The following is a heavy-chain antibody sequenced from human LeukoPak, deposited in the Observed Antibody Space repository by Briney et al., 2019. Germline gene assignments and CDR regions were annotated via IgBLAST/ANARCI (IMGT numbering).Heavy chain of an antibody. Sequence: PSETLSLTCSVSGASISSGSYYWSWIRQPAGPGLEWIGRIYTGGSTYYNPSLKSRVTISVDTSKNQFSLKLGSVTAADTAVYYCARVSLVRGAPDYYFDYWGQGTLVTVSS. CDR3: ARVSLVRGAPDYYFDY. CDR2: IYTGGST. J-gene: IGHJ4*02. V-gene: IGHV4-61*02. D-gene: IGHD3-10*01. CDR1: GASISSGSYY.